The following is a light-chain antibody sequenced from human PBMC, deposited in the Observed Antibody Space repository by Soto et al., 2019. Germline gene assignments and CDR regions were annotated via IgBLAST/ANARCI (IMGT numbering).Light chain of an antibody. CDR1: QSVSSY. V-gene: IGKV3-20*01. Sequence: EIVLTQSPATLSLSPGEGATLSCRASQSVSSYLAWYQQKPGQAPKVLIYRASSRATGIPDRFSGSGSGTDFTLTISRLEPEDFAVYYCQQYGSSPLTFGGGTKVDIK. J-gene: IGKJ4*01. CDR3: QQYGSSPLT. CDR2: RAS.